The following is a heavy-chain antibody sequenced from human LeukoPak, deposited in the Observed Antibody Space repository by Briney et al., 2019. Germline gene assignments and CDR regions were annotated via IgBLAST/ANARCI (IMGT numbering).Heavy chain of an antibody. D-gene: IGHD6-19*01. CDR3: AKVDIAVAGPGY. Sequence: GGSLRLSCAASGFTFSSYAMSWVRQAPGKGLEWVSAISGSGGSTYYADSVKGRFTISRDNSKNKLYLKMNSLRAEDTAVYYCAKVDIAVAGPGYWGQGTLVTVSS. J-gene: IGHJ4*02. CDR1: GFTFSSYA. V-gene: IGHV3-23*01. CDR2: ISGSGGST.